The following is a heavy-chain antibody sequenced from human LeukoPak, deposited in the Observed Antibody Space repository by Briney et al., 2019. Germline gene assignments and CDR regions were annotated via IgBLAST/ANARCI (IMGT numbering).Heavy chain of an antibody. Sequence: SETLSLTCTVSGGSINSYYWSWIRQPPGKGLEWIGYIYYSGSTNYNPSLKSRVTISVDRSKNQFSLKLSPVTAADTAVYYCAKGTTAAGYYYMDVWGKGTTVTVSS. V-gene: IGHV4-59*01. D-gene: IGHD4-11*01. CDR1: GGSINSYY. J-gene: IGHJ6*03. CDR3: AKGTTAAGYYYMDV. CDR2: IYYSGST.